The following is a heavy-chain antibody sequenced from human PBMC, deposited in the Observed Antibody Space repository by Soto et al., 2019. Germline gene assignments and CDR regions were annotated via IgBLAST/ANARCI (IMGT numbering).Heavy chain of an antibody. Sequence: SETLSLTSTASGGFISSYYWCWIRQPAGKGLEWIGRIYTSGSTNYNPSLKSRVTMSVDTSKNQFSLKLSSVTAADTAVYYCAGNRERYLEWSRDVWGQGTTVTVSS. CDR1: GGFISSYY. CDR3: AGNRERYLEWSRDV. CDR2: IYTSGST. V-gene: IGHV4-4*07. J-gene: IGHJ6*02. D-gene: IGHD3-3*01.